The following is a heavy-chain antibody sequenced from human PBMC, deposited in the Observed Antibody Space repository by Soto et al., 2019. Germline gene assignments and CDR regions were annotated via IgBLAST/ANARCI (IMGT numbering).Heavy chain of an antibody. CDR1: GFTFSSYG. Sequence: QVQLVESGGGVVQPGRSLRLSCAASGFTFSSYGMHWVRQAPGKGLEWVAVVSYDGSNKYYADSVKGRFTISRDNSKNALYLEMNSLRAEDTAVYYCAKELRVACTFDVWGQGTMVTVSS. V-gene: IGHV3-30*18. CDR3: AKELRVACTFDV. J-gene: IGHJ3*01. CDR2: VSYDGSNK. D-gene: IGHD6-19*01.